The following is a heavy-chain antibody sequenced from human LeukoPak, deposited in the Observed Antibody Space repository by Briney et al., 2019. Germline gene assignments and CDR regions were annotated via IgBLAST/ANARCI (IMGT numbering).Heavy chain of an antibody. CDR3: AKVYGESWMLYYFDY. Sequence: GGSLRLSCAASGFTFSSYAMSWVRQAPGKGLEWVSAISGSGGSTYYADSVKGRFTIPRDNSKNTLYLQMNSLRAEDTAVYYCAKVYGESWMLYYFDYWGQGTLVTVSS. D-gene: IGHD4-17*01. CDR1: GFTFSSYA. J-gene: IGHJ4*02. V-gene: IGHV3-23*01. CDR2: ISGSGGST.